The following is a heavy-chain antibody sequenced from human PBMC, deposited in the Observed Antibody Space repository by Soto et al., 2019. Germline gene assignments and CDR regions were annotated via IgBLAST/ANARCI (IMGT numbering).Heavy chain of an antibody. CDR1: GYTFTGYY. CDR3: ERDLFLEYRSPSSPGYY. V-gene: IGHV1-2*02. J-gene: IGHJ4*02. CDR2: INPNSGGT. Sequence: GASVKVSCKASGYTFTGYYMHWVRQAPGQGLEWMGWINPNSGGTNYAQKLQGRVTMTTDTSTRTAYMELRSLRSDDTAVYYCERDLFLEYRSPSSPGYYWCQAILVTVS. D-gene: IGHD6-6*01.